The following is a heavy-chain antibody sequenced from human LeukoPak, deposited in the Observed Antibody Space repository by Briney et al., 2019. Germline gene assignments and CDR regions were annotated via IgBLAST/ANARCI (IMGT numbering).Heavy chain of an antibody. Sequence: PSETLSLTCAVYGGSFSGYYWSWIRQPPGKGLEWIGEINHSGSTNYNPSLKSRVTISVDTSKNQFSLKLSSVTAADTAVYYCARGHYDTLTGYSNNWFDPGAREPWSPSPQ. CDR3: ARGHYDTLTGYSNNWFDP. V-gene: IGHV4-34*01. D-gene: IGHD3-9*01. CDR2: INHSGST. J-gene: IGHJ5*02. CDR1: GGSFSGYY.